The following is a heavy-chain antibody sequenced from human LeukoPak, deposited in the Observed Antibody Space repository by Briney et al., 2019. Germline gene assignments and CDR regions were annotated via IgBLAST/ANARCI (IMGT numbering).Heavy chain of an antibody. V-gene: IGHV3-23*01. J-gene: IGHJ3*02. Sequence: GGSLTLSCAASGFIFSSYAMSWLRQAPGKGLEWVSAISGSGGSTYYADSVKGRFTISRDNSKNTLYLQMNSLRAEDTAVYYCAKETRYGATISAFDIWGQGTMVTVSS. D-gene: IGHD5-12*01. CDR3: AKETRYGATISAFDI. CDR1: GFIFSSYA. CDR2: ISGSGGST.